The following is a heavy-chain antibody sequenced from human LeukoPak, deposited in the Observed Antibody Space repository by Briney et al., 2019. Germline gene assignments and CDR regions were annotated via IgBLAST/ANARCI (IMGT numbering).Heavy chain of an antibody. CDR2: ISGSGGST. CDR1: GFSFSTYV. Sequence: GGSLRLSCAASGFSFSTYVMSWVRQAPGKGLEWVSAISGSGGSTYYADSVKGRFTISRDNSKNTLYLQMNSLGADDTAVYYCAKGNWRYFDYWGQGTLVTVSS. CDR3: AKGNWRYFDY. V-gene: IGHV3-23*01. D-gene: IGHD1-1*01. J-gene: IGHJ4*02.